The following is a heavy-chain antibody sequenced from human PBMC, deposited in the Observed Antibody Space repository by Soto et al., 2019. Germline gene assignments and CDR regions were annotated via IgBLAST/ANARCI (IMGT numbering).Heavy chain of an antibody. CDR1: GVTFSSYA. V-gene: IGHV3-23*01. Sequence: GGFLRLSCAASGVTFSSYAMSWVRQAPGKGLEWVSAISGSGGSTYYADSVKGRFTISRDNSKNTLYLQMNSLRAEDTAVYYCAKDLAYYDFWSGYYDYYYMDVWGKGTTVTVSS. CDR2: ISGSGGST. D-gene: IGHD3-3*01. J-gene: IGHJ6*03. CDR3: AKDLAYYDFWSGYYDYYYMDV.